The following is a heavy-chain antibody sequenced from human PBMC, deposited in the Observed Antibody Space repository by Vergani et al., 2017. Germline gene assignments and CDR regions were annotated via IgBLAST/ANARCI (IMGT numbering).Heavy chain of an antibody. CDR3: ARRGLNYSNYVVPRGGYMDV. D-gene: IGHD4-11*01. J-gene: IGHJ6*03. V-gene: IGHV4-59*02. Sequence: QVKLQESGPGLVKPSETLSLTCTVSGASVNSYYWSWIRQPPGKGLEWMGYVSFRGDTLYDPSVKGRMTISLNTSSNQFSLKLSSVTAADTAVYYCARRGLNYSNYVVPRGGYMDVWGKGTTVTVSS. CDR2: VSFRGDT. CDR1: GASVNSYY.